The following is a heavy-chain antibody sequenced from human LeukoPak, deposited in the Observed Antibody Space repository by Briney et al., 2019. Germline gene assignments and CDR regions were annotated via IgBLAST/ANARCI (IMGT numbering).Heavy chain of an antibody. J-gene: IGHJ6*03. CDR1: GGPISSSSYY. Sequence: SETLSLTCTVSGGPISSSSYYWGWIRQPPGKGLEWIGSIYYCGSTYYNPSLKSRVTISVDTSKNQFSLKLISVTAADTAVYYCARANRDYDFWSGAPYYYYMDVWGKGTTVTVSS. CDR3: ARANRDYDFWSGAPYYYYMDV. CDR2: IYYCGST. V-gene: IGHV4-39*07. D-gene: IGHD3-3*01.